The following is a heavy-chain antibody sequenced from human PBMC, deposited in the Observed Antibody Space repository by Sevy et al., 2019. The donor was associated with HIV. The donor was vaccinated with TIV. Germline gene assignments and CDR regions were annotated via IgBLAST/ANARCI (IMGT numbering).Heavy chain of an antibody. J-gene: IGHJ4*02. V-gene: IGHV1-69*13. Sequence: ASVKVSCKASGGTFSSYGISWVRQAPGQGLEWMGGVIPILGTVNYAQKFQGRVTITADESTKTAYMELSSLRSEDTALYYCARVGGNGWYYFDYWGQETLVTVSS. CDR2: VIPILGTV. D-gene: IGHD6-19*01. CDR3: ARVGGNGWYYFDY. CDR1: GGTFSSYG.